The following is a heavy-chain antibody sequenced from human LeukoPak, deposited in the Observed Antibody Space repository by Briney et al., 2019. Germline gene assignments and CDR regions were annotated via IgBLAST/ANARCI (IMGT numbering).Heavy chain of an antibody. CDR2: ISSSGSTI. CDR3: ARRSRSSYYYGMDV. D-gene: IGHD1-26*01. J-gene: IGHJ6*02. V-gene: IGHV3-11*01. Sequence: GGSLRLSCAASGFTFSDYYMSWIRQAPGKGLEWVSYISSSGSTIYYADPVKGRFTISRDNAKNSLYLQMNSLRAEDTAVYYCARRSRSSYYYGMDVWGQGTTVTVSS. CDR1: GFTFSDYY.